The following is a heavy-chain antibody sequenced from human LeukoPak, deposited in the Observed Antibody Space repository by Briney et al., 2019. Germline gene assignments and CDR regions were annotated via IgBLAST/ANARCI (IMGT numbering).Heavy chain of an antibody. V-gene: IGHV3-30*02. CDR3: ANPPYCSSTSCYQDAYYYYMDV. D-gene: IGHD2-2*01. Sequence: PGGSLRLSCAASGFTFSTYGMHWVRQAPGKGLEWVAFIDYGGSYKYYADSVKGRFTISRDNSKNTLYLQMNSLRAEDTAVYYCANPPYCSSTSCYQDAYYYYMDVWGKGTTVTVSS. CDR1: GFTFSTYG. CDR2: IDYGGSYK. J-gene: IGHJ6*03.